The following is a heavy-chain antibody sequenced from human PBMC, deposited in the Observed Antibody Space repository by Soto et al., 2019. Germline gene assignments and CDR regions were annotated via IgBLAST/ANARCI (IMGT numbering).Heavy chain of an antibody. CDR1: GGTFSSYA. V-gene: IGHV1-69*12. CDR3: ARGYCGGDCYLYYYYGMDV. CDR2: IIPIFGTA. Sequence: QVQLVQSGAEVKKPGSSVKVSCEASGGTFSSYAISWVRQAPGQGLEWMGGIIPIFGTANYAQKFQGRVTITADESTSTAYMELSSLRSEDTAVYYCARGYCGGDCYLYYYYGMDVWGQGTTVTVSS. J-gene: IGHJ6*02. D-gene: IGHD2-21*02.